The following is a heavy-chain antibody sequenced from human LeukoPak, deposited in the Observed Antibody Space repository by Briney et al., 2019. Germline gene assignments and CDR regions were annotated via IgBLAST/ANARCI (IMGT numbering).Heavy chain of an antibody. V-gene: IGHV1-8*01. CDR2: MNPNSGNT. CDR3: ATKIPRILYP. Sequence: ASVKVSCKASGYTFTNYDINWVRQATGQGLEWMGWMNPNSGNTGYAQRFQGRVTMTRNTSISTAYMELSNLRSEDTAVYYCATKIPRILYPWGQGTLVTVSS. J-gene: IGHJ5*02. CDR1: GYTFTNYD. D-gene: IGHD2-21*01.